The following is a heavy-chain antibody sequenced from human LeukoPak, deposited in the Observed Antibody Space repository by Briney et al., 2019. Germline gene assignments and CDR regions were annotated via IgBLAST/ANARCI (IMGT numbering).Heavy chain of an antibody. Sequence: GGSLRLSCAASGFIFSAYGMHWVRQAPGKGLEWVAFIRHEGSTRYYADSVKGRLTISRDNSKNTLYLGMNSLRAEDTAVYYCAKDHLGDCGGTHCHTHFDYWGRGTLVTVSS. CDR2: IRHEGSTR. CDR1: GFIFSAYG. V-gene: IGHV3-30*02. D-gene: IGHD2-21*01. CDR3: AKDHLGDCGGTHCHTHFDY. J-gene: IGHJ4*02.